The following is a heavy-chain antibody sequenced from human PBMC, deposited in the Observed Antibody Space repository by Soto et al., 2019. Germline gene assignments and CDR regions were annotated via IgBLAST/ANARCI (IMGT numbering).Heavy chain of an antibody. CDR3: ARETRITIFGVVPQNWFDP. Sequence: SETLSLTCTVSVGSISSYYWSWIRQPPGKGLEWIGYIYYSGSTNYNPSLKSRVTISVDTSKNQFSLKLSSVTAADTAVYYCARETRITIFGVVPQNWFDPWGQGTLVTVSS. D-gene: IGHD3-3*01. CDR2: IYYSGST. CDR1: VGSISSYY. J-gene: IGHJ5*02. V-gene: IGHV4-59*12.